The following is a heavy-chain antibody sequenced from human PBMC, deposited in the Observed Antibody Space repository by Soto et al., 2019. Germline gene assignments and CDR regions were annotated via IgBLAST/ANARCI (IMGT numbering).Heavy chain of an antibody. CDR3: ARHRYSGYDFDF. J-gene: IGHJ4*02. CDR1: GESFSGYY. D-gene: IGHD5-12*01. CDR2: ISHWGST. Sequence: QEQLQQWGAGLLKPSETLSLTCAVFGESFSGYYWSWIRQPPGKGLEWIGEISHWGSTNYNPSLKSRVTISEDTSERHFFLRLSSVTAADTAVYYCARHRYSGYDFDFWGQGTLVTVSS. V-gene: IGHV4-34*01.